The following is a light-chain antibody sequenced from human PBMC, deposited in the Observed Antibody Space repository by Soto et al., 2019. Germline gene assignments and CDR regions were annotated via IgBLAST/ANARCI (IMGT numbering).Light chain of an antibody. Sequence: QSALTQPASVSGSPGQSITISCTGTSSDVGGYNYVSWYQQHPGKAPKLMIYDVSNRPSGVSNRFSGSKSGNTASLTISGVPAEDEAGYYCSSYTSSSTLLYVFGTGTKVTVL. V-gene: IGLV2-14*01. CDR2: DVS. CDR1: SSDVGGYNY. J-gene: IGLJ1*01. CDR3: SSYTSSSTLLYV.